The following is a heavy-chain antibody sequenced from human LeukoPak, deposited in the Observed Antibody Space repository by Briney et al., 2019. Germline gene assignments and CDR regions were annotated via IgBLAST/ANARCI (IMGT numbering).Heavy chain of an antibody. CDR2: IYSEGTT. D-gene: IGHD1-26*01. CDR1: GFTVSSSY. Sequence: GGSLRLSCTGSGFTVSSSYMSWVRRAPGKGLEWVSLIYSEGTTYYADSVKGRFTISRDTSKNTLYLQMNSLRADDTAVYYCARESRLRRENYYYGLDVWGQGTTVTVSS. V-gene: IGHV3-53*01. CDR3: ARESRLRRENYYYGLDV. J-gene: IGHJ6*02.